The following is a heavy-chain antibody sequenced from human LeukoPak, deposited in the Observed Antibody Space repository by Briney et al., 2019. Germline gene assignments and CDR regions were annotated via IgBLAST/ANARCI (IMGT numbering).Heavy chain of an antibody. V-gene: IGHV3-48*03. D-gene: IGHD3-22*01. Sequence: PGGSLRLSCAASGFTFSSYEMIWVRQAPGKGLEWVSYISSRGSTIFYADSLKGRFTISRDNAKNSLYLQMNGLRAEDTAVYYCATKAYYYDSSGYQNDAFNIWGQGTMVTVSS. CDR3: ATKAYYYDSSGYQNDAFNI. CDR2: ISSRGSTI. CDR1: GFTFSSYE. J-gene: IGHJ3*02.